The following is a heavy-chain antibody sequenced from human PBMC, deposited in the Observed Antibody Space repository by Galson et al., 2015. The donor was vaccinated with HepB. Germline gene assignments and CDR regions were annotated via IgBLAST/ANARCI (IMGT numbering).Heavy chain of an antibody. Sequence: SLRLSCAASGFTFSSYSMNWVRQAPGKGLEWVSSISSSSSYIYYADSVKGRFTISRDNAKNSLYLQMNSLRAEDTAVYYCARRYCSSTSCYGAYYGMDVWGQGTTVTVSS. CDR3: ARRYCSSTSCYGAYYGMDV. V-gene: IGHV3-21*01. CDR1: GFTFSSYS. D-gene: IGHD2-2*01. CDR2: ISSSSSYI. J-gene: IGHJ6*02.